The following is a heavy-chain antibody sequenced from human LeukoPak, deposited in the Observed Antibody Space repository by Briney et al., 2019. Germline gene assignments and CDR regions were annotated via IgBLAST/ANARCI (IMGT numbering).Heavy chain of an antibody. CDR2: INQDGSEK. CDR1: GFTFSDYW. J-gene: IGHJ4*02. Sequence: GGSLRLSCAASGFTFSDYWMHWVRQAPEKGLEWVANINQDGSEKYYVDSVKGRFTISRDNAKKSLYLQTNSLRAEDTAVYYCARALGAYAAFWGQGTLVTVSS. V-gene: IGHV3-7*03. CDR3: ARALGAYAAF. D-gene: IGHD5-12*01.